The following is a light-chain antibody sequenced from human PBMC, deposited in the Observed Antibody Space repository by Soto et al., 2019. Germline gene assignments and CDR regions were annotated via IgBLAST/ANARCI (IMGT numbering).Light chain of an antibody. CDR3: QQSYITPTIS. CDR2: AAS. V-gene: IGKV1-39*01. J-gene: IGKJ5*01. Sequence: DIQMTQSPSSLSASVGDRVTITCRASQRIRSYLNWYQQKPGKAPKLLIYAASSLQSGVPSRFSGSGSGTDFTLTISSLQPEDFATYYCQQSYITPTISFGLGTRLEIK. CDR1: QRIRSY.